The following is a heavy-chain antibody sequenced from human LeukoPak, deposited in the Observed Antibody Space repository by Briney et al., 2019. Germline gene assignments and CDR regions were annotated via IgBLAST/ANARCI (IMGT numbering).Heavy chain of an antibody. CDR2: ISDSGGST. CDR3: ARGGIYGVKIDY. Sequence: GGSLRLSCAASGFTFSSYAMSWVRQTPGKGLEWVSVISDSGGSTYDADSVKGRFTISRDNSKNTLYLQMTNLRADDTALYYCARGGIYGVKIDYWGQGTLVTVSS. V-gene: IGHV3-23*01. CDR1: GFTFSSYA. D-gene: IGHD3-10*01. J-gene: IGHJ4*02.